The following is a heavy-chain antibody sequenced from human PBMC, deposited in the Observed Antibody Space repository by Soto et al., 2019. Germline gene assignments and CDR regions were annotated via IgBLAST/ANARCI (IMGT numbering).Heavy chain of an antibody. Sequence: GGSLRLSCAASGFTFSSYGMHWVRQAPGKGLEWVAVIWYDGSNKYYADSVKGRFTISRDNSKNTLYLQMNSLRAEDTAVYYCARGEDIVLTSQSGYDYWGQGTLVTVSS. D-gene: IGHD2-8*01. CDR2: IWYDGSNK. J-gene: IGHJ4*02. V-gene: IGHV3-33*01. CDR1: GFTFSSYG. CDR3: ARGEDIVLTSQSGYDY.